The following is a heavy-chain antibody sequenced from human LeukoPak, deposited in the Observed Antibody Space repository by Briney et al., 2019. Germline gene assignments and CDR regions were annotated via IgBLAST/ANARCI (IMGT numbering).Heavy chain of an antibody. D-gene: IGHD6-13*01. Sequence: SETLSLTCTVSGGSISSSSYYWGWIRQPPGKGLEWIGSIYYSGSTYYNPSLKSRVTISVDTSKNQFSLQLRSVTAADTAVYYCARGRGSSWYYFDYWGQGTLVTVSS. V-gene: IGHV4-39*07. CDR3: ARGRGSSWYYFDY. CDR2: IYYSGST. J-gene: IGHJ4*02. CDR1: GGSISSSSYY.